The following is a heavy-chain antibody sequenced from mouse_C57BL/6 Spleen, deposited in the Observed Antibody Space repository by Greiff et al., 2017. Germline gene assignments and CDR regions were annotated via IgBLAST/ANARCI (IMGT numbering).Heavy chain of an antibody. CDR2: RDPEDGET. Sequence: VQLQQSGAELVKPGASVKLSCTASGFNIKDYYMHWVKQRTEPGLRWIGARDPEDGETKYANDFQGKATITADTSSNTAYLQLSSLTSEDTAVYYCAPADWAYYAMDYWGQGTSVTVSS. D-gene: IGHD4-1*01. V-gene: IGHV14-2*01. CDR3: APADWAYYAMDY. CDR1: GFNIKDYY. J-gene: IGHJ4*01.